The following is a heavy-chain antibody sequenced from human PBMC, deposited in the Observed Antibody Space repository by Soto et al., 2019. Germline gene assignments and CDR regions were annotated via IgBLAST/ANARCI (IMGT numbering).Heavy chain of an antibody. V-gene: IGHV3-23*01. D-gene: IGHD3-22*01. CDR1: GFTFSSYA. Sequence: PGGSLRLSCAASGFTFSSYAMSWVRQAPGKGLEWVSAISGSGGSTYYADSVKGRFTISRDNSKNTLYLQMNSLRAEDTAVYYCAKESPPYYYDSSGSRGYFDYWGQGTLVTVSS. J-gene: IGHJ4*02. CDR2: ISGSGGST. CDR3: AKESPPYYYDSSGSRGYFDY.